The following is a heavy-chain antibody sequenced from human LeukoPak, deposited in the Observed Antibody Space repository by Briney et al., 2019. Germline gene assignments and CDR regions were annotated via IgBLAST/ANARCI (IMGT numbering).Heavy chain of an antibody. CDR2: INAGNGNT. J-gene: IGHJ4*02. D-gene: IGHD4-17*01. V-gene: IGHV1-3*01. CDR3: ARDDYGDTLFDY. Sequence: ASVKVSCKASGYTFTSYAMHWVRQAPGQRLEWMGWINAGNGNTKYSQKFQGRVTITRDTSASTAYVELNSPRSEDTAVYYCARDDYGDTLFDYWGQGTLVTVSS. CDR1: GYTFTSYA.